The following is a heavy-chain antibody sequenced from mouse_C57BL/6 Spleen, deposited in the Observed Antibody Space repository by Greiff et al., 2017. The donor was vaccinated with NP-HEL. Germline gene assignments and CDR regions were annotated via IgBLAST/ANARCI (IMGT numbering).Heavy chain of an antibody. J-gene: IGHJ2*01. CDR2: IAPSDSYT. CDR1: GYTFTSYW. V-gene: IGHV1-69*01. CDR3: ARRGSSYDYFDY. Sequence: VQLQQPGAELVMPGASVKLSCKASGYTFTSYWIHWVKQRPGQGLEWIGEIAPSDSYTNYNQKFKGKSTLTVDKSSSTAYMQLSSLTSEDSAVYYCARRGSSYDYFDYWGQGTTLTVSS. D-gene: IGHD1-1*01.